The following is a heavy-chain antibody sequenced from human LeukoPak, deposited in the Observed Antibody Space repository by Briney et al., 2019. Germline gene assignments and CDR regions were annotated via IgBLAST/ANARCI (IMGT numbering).Heavy chain of an antibody. D-gene: IGHD6-13*01. CDR1: GGSISSYY. Sequence: SETLSLTCTVSGGSISSYYWSWIRQPAGKGLEWIGRIYTSGNTNYNPSLKSRITISVDTSKNQFSLKLSSVTAADTAVYYCARSRSWSTIKYNWFDPWGQGTLVTVSS. CDR2: IYTSGNT. CDR3: ARSRSWSTIKYNWFDP. J-gene: IGHJ5*02. V-gene: IGHV4-4*07.